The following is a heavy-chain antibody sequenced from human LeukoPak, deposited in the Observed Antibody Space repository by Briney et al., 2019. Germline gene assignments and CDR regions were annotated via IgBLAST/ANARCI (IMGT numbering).Heavy chain of an antibody. D-gene: IGHD3-22*01. Sequence: GGSLRLSCAASGFTFTDSWMHWVRQAPGKGPMWVARVNTIGNSTIYADSVKGRFDVSRDNTKNVVYLQMNGLSFDDTGVYYCAREALYDSSSSLGAFDIWGHGTMVTVSS. CDR1: GFTFTDSW. CDR2: VNTIGNST. CDR3: AREALYDSSSSLGAFDI. V-gene: IGHV3-74*01. J-gene: IGHJ3*02.